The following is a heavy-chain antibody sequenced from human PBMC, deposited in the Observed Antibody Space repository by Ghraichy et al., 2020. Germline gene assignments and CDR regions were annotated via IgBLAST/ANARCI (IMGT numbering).Heavy chain of an antibody. CDR1: GGTFSSYA. CDR2: IIPILGIA. CDR3: AREITRGSYPTIDAFDI. D-gene: IGHD3-16*02. J-gene: IGHJ3*02. Sequence: SVKVSCKASGGTFSSYAISWVRQAPGQGLEWMGRIIPILGIANYAQKFQGRVTITADKSTSTAYMELSSLRSEDTAVYYCAREITRGSYPTIDAFDIWGQGTMVTVSS. V-gene: IGHV1-69*04.